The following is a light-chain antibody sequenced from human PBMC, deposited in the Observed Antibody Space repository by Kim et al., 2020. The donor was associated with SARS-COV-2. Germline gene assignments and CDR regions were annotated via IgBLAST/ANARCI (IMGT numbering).Light chain of an antibody. CDR1: KLGEKY. CDR3: KAWDSSTGDWV. CDR2: QDN. V-gene: IGLV3-1*01. J-gene: IGLJ3*02. Sequence: SYELTQPPSVSVSPGQTATITCSGDKLGEKYACWYQQKPGQSPVLVIYQDNKRPSGIPERFSGSNSGNTATLTISGTQAMDEADYYCKAWDSSTGDWVFG.